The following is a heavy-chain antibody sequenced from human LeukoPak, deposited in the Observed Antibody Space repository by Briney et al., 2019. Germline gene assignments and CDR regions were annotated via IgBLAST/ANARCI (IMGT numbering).Heavy chain of an antibody. Sequence: GESXXISCKGFGYSFTSYXXXXXRRMPGKXXXXXXXIDPSDSDTNYSPSFXGXXXXXVDKSISTAYLQWSNLRASDTAMYYCARQGGGYNGYAPDYWGQGTLVTVSS. D-gene: IGHD5-12*01. CDR2: IDPSDSDT. J-gene: IGHJ4*02. CDR1: GYSFTSYX. CDR3: ARQGGGYNGYAPDY. V-gene: IGHV5-10-1*01.